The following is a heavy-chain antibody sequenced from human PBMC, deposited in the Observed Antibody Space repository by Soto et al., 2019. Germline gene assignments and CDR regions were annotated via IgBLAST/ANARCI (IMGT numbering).Heavy chain of an antibody. CDR2: IYYSGST. Sequence: PSETLSLTCTVSGGSISSYYWSWIRQPPGKGLEWIGYIYYSGSTNYNPSLKSRVTISVDTSKNQFSLKLSSVTAADTAVYYCARAKGFCPIPLFSYESSSTSCYGSYYMDVWGKGTTVTVSS. D-gene: IGHD2-2*01. V-gene: IGHV4-59*01. J-gene: IGHJ6*03. CDR3: ARAKGFCPIPLFSYESSSTSCYGSYYMDV. CDR1: GGSISSYY.